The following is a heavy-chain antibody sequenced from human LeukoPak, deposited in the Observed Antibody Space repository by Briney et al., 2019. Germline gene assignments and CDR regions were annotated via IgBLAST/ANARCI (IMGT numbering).Heavy chain of an antibody. V-gene: IGHV1-69*13. CDR1: GGTFSSYA. CDR3: AGSRIAAQLDAFDI. CDR2: IIPIFGTA. Sequence: GASVKVSCKASGGTFSSYAISWVRQAPGQGLEWMGGIIPIFGTANYAQKFQGRVTITADESTSTAYMELSSLRSEDTAVYYCAGSRIAAQLDAFDIWGQGTMVTVSS. D-gene: IGHD6-6*01. J-gene: IGHJ3*02.